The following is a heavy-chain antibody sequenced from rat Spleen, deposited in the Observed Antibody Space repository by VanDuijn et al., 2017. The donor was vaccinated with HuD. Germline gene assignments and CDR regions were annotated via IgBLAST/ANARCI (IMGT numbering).Heavy chain of an antibody. CDR3: VRRHYGYTDYFEY. CDR2: ISDVGSST. CDR1: GFTFSNYG. V-gene: IGHV5-29*01. Sequence: EVQLVESGGGLVQPGRSLKLSCAASGFTFSNYGMAWVRQAPTKGLEWVATISDVGSSTYYRDSVRGRFTISRDNAKSTLSLQMDSLRSEDTATYYCVRRHYGYTDYFEYWSQGVMVTVSS. J-gene: IGHJ2*01. D-gene: IGHD1-9*01.